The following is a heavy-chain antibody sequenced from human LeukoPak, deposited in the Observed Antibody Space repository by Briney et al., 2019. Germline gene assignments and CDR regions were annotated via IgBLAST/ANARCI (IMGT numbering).Heavy chain of an antibody. J-gene: IGHJ4*02. Sequence: GASVKVSCKVSGHTLTELSMHWVRQAPGKGLEWMGGFDPEDGETIYAQKFQGRVTMTEDTSTDTAYMELSSLRSEDTAVYYCATPVRGEYYFDYWGQGTLVTVSS. CDR2: FDPEDGET. D-gene: IGHD3-16*01. CDR1: GHTLTELS. CDR3: ATPVRGEYYFDY. V-gene: IGHV1-24*01.